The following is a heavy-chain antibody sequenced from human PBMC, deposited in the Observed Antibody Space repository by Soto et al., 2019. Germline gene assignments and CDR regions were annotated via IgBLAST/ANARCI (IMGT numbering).Heavy chain of an antibody. V-gene: IGHV1-18*01. CDR2: IRAYNGNT. Sequence: QVQLVQSGAEVKKPGASVKVSCKASGYTFTSYGISWVRQATGQGLEWMGWIRAYNGNTNYAKKLQGSVTMTTDTTTSTANMELSSLRSDDTAVSYCAGGVGAHDYYYYYGMDVWGQGTTVTVSS. CDR3: AGGVGAHDYYYYYGMDV. D-gene: IGHD2-15*01. J-gene: IGHJ6*02. CDR1: GYTFTSYG.